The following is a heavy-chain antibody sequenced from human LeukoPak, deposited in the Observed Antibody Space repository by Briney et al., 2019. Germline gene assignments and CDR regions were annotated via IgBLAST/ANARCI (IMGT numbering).Heavy chain of an antibody. V-gene: IGHV3-23*01. CDR2: IIANSGST. J-gene: IGHJ4*02. CDR3: AKDPYCSSTSCYVVGY. CDR1: GYSISNDS. Sequence: LPAETLSLTCTASGYSISNDSMRCFIRHSPEKRLWVLAIIANSGSTYYAPSVRGRFTISRDNSKNTLYLQMNSLRAADTAVYYCAKDPYCSSTSCYVVGYWGQGALVTVSS. D-gene: IGHD2-2*01.